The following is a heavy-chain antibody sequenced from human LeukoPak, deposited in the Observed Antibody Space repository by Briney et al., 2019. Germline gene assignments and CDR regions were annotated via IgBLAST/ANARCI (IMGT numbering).Heavy chain of an antibody. CDR2: IYHSGST. CDR1: GGSISSGGYY. V-gene: IGHV4-30-2*01. CDR3: ARGKLNDFWSGYYYFDY. D-gene: IGHD3-3*01. J-gene: IGHJ4*02. Sequence: SQTLSLTCTVSGGSISSGGYYWRWIRQPPGKGLEWIGYIYHSGSTYYNPSLKSRVTISVDRSKNQFSLKLSSVTAAYTAVYYCARGKLNDFWSGYYYFDYWGQGTLVTVSS.